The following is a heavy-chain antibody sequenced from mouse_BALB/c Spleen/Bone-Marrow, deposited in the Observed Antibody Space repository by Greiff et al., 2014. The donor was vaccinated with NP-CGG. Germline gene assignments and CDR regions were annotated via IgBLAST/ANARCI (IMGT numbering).Heavy chain of an antibody. D-gene: IGHD1-1*01. CDR1: GFNIKDTY. V-gene: IGHV14-3*02. J-gene: IGHJ3*01. CDR2: IDPANGNT. CDR3: AFYYYGSSPFAY. Sequence: EVKVEESGAELVKPGASVKLSCTASGFNIKDTYMHWVKQRPEQGLEWIGRIDPANGNTKYDPKFQGKATITADTSSNTAYLQLSSLTSEDTAVYYCAFYYYGSSPFAYWGQGTLVTVSA.